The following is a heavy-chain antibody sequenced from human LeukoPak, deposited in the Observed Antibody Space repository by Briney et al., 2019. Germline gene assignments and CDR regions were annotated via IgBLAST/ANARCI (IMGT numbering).Heavy chain of an antibody. J-gene: IGHJ4*02. D-gene: IGHD6-13*01. CDR3: AKKTPGTYPFDY. V-gene: IGHV3-23*01. CDR2: SGTDWDT. CDR1: GFRLSSTA. Sequence: GGSLSLSCAASGFRLSSTAMIWVRQAPGKGLEWVSASGTDWDTYYADSVQGRLTISRDNSRHTLYPQMTRLTADDTAVYYCAKKTPGTYPFDYWGPGTLVTVSP.